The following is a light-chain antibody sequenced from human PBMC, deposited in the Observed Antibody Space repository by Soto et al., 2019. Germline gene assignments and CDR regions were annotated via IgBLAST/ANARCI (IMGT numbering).Light chain of an antibody. CDR2: EGI. J-gene: IGLJ2*01. V-gene: IGLV2-23*01. CDR1: SSNVGGYNL. CDR3: CSYAGGTTSYVV. Sequence: QSVLTQPASVSGSPGQSITISCTGTSSNVGGYNLVSWYQQYPGKAPKLIIYEGIKRPSGVSNRFSASKSDNTASLTISGLQAEDESDYYCCSYAGGTTSYVVFGRGTKLTVL.